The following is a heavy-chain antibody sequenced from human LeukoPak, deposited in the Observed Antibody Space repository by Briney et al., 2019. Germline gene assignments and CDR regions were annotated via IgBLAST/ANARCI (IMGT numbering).Heavy chain of an antibody. CDR2: IYPGDSDT. CDR3: ARRYPQSWSGYLSGTRYVDY. V-gene: IGHV5-51*01. Sequence: GESLPISCQGSAYISTSYWIGWVRQMPGKGLEWMGIIYPGDSDTRYRPSFQGQVTTSPDKSISTASLQWCSLKASDAAMYYWARRYPQSWSGYLSGTRYVDYGGQGTLVTVSS. J-gene: IGHJ4*02. D-gene: IGHD3-3*01. CDR1: AYISTSYW.